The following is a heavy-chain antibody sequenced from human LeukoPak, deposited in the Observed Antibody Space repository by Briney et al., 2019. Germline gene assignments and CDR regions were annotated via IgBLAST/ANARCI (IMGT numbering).Heavy chain of an antibody. J-gene: IGHJ4*02. V-gene: IGHV3-15*01. Sequence: GGSLRLSCAASGFTFSNAWMGWVRQAPGKGLEWVGRIKSKTDGGTTDYAAPVKGRFTISRDDSKNTLYLQMNSLKTEDTAVYYCTTGPPPLWFGEFDDYWGQGTLVTVSS. CDR1: GFTFSNAW. CDR3: TTGPPPLWFGEFDDY. CDR2: IKSKTDGGTT. D-gene: IGHD3-10*01.